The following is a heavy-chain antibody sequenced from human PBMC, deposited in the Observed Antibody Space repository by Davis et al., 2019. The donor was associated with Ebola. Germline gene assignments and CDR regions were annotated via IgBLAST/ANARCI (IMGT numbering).Heavy chain of an antibody. CDR1: GYTFTNYY. D-gene: IGHD1-26*01. J-gene: IGHJ4*02. CDR2: INAGNGNT. Sequence: ASVKVSCKASGYTFTNYYMHWVRQAPGQRLEWMGWINAGNGNTKYSQKFQGRVTMTTESSTSTAYMELRGLTYDDTAVYFCARARGRWDVGGYLLGHWGQGTLVTVSS. CDR3: ARARGRWDVGGYLLGH. V-gene: IGHV1-3*01.